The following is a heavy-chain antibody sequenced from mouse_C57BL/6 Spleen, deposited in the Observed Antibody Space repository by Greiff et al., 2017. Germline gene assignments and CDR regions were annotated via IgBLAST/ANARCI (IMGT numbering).Heavy chain of an antibody. Sequence: QVQLKQPGAELVKPGASVKLSCKASGYTFTSYWMHWVKQRPGQGLEWIGMIHPNSGSTNYNEKFKSKATLTVDKSSSTAYMQLSSLTSEYSAVYYCARDQANFYAMDDWGQGTSVTVSS. CDR1: GYTFTSYW. V-gene: IGHV1-64*01. CDR2: IHPNSGST. D-gene: IGHD4-1*01. J-gene: IGHJ4*01. CDR3: ARDQANFYAMDD.